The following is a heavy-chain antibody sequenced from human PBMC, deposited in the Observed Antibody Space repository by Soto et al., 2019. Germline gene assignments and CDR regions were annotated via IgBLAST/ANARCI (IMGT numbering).Heavy chain of an antibody. CDR1: GFTFSDSA. D-gene: IGHD2-15*01. CDR2: IRNKAKSYAT. J-gene: IGHJ3*02. V-gene: IGHV3-73*01. Sequence: EVQLVDSGGGLVQSGGSLRLSCAASGFTFSDSAMHWVRQAPGKGLEWVGRIRNKAKSYATAYAASVNGRFNISRDDSRNMMFLQMNSLKSEDTAIYYCTRPSPVGAFDIWGQGTMVTVS. CDR3: TRPSPVGAFDI.